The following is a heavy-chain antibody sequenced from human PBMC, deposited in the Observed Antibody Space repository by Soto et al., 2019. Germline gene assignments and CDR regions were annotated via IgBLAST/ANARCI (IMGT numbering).Heavy chain of an antibody. Sequence: SETLSLPSTVSAGSISPSSYLLGCILLPQGQGLEWLGTIYSLGNTYYNPSLKSRVTISVDKSKSQLFLKLSSVTAPDTAVYYCARQIYESSGYYYAYWGQGILVTVSS. V-gene: IGHV4-39*01. CDR1: AGSISPSSYL. CDR2: IYSLGNT. D-gene: IGHD3-22*01. J-gene: IGHJ4*02. CDR3: ARQIYESSGYYYAY.